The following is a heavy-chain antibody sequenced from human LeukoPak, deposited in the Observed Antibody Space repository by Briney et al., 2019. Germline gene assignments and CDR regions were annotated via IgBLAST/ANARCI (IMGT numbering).Heavy chain of an antibody. D-gene: IGHD6-19*01. CDR2: IYHSGST. Sequence: SETLSLTCAVSGGSISRGGYSWSWIRQPPGKGLEWIGYIYHSGSTYYNPSLKSRVTISVDRSKNQFSLKLSSVTAADTAVYYCASGYYSSGWPDDNWFDPWGQGTLVTVSS. CDR3: ASGYYSSGWPDDNWFDP. CDR1: GGSISRGGYS. J-gene: IGHJ5*02. V-gene: IGHV4-30-2*01.